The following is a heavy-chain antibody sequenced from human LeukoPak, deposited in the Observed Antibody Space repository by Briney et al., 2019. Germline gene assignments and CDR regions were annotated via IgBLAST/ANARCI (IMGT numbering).Heavy chain of an antibody. D-gene: IGHD3-16*01. CDR1: GGSFSGYY. V-gene: IGHV4-34*01. CDR2: INHSGST. Sequence: SETLSLTCAVYGGSFSGYYWSWIRQPPGKGLEWIGEINHSGSTNYNPSLKSRVTISVDTSKNQFSLKLSSVTAADTAAYYCARALGGFGDYWGQGTLVTVSS. CDR3: ARALGGFGDY. J-gene: IGHJ4*02.